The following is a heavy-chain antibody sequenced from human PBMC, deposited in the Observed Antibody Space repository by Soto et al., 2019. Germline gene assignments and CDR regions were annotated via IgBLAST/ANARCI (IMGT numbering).Heavy chain of an antibody. Sequence: GGSLGLSCAASGFTFSSYGRHGVRQAPGKGLEWVAVISYDGSNKYYADSVKGRFTTSRDNSKNTLYLQMNSLRAEDTAVYYCANDSGPGVDTAMDIAPWGQG. CDR3: ANDSGPGVDTAMDIAP. CDR2: ISYDGSNK. J-gene: IGHJ5*02. D-gene: IGHD5-18*01. CDR1: GFTFSSYG. V-gene: IGHV3-30*18.